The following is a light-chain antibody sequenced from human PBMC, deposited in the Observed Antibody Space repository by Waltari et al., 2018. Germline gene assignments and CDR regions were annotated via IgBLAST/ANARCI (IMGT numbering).Light chain of an antibody. CDR2: SAS. J-gene: IGKJ4*01. Sequence: NQMTQSPCSLSASVRDRVTLTCRASQNIKSYVNWYQQHPGKAPKVLIYSASTLQSGVSSRFRGRGSGTEFTLTISSLQPEDFATYYCQQSHSAPLTFGGGTRVDFK. CDR3: QQSHSAPLT. V-gene: IGKV1-39*01. CDR1: QNIKSY.